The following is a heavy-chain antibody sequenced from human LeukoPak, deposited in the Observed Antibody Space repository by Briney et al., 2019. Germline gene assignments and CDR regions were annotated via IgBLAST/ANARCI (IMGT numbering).Heavy chain of an antibody. CDR2: ISGGGDSGGST. CDR1: GFTFSSYA. Sequence: GGSLRLSCAASGFTFSSYAMSWVRQAPGKGLEWVSVISGGGDSGGSTFYADSVKGRFTISRDNSKNTLYLQMNSLRAEDTAVYYCAKTYSGSYSVLDRWGQGTLVTVSS. CDR3: AKTYSGSYSVLDR. J-gene: IGHJ4*02. V-gene: IGHV3-23*01. D-gene: IGHD1-26*01.